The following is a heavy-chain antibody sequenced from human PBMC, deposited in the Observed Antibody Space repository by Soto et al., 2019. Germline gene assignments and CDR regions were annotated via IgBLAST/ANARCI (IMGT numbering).Heavy chain of an antibody. CDR2: IYYSGST. CDR1: GGSVSSGSYY. D-gene: IGHD1-26*01. Sequence: NPSETLSLTCTVSGGSVSSGSYYWSWIRQPPGKGLEWIGYIYYSGSTNYKPSLKSRVTISVDTSKNQFSLKLSSVTAADTAVYYCARVSSWWEESYFDYWGQGTLVTVSS. J-gene: IGHJ4*02. V-gene: IGHV4-61*01. CDR3: ARVSSWWEESYFDY.